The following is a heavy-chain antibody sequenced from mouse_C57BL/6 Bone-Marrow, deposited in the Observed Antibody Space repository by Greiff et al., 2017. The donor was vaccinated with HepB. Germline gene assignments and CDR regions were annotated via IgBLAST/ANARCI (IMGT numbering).Heavy chain of an antibody. CDR1: GYTFTSYG. CDR3: ARRYDYDGY. J-gene: IGHJ2*01. Sequence: VQLQQSGAELARPGASVKLSCKASGYTFTSYGISWVKQRTGQGLEWIGEIYPSNGNTYYNEKFKGKATLTADKSSSTAYMELRSLTSEDSAVYFCARRYDYDGYWGQGTTLTVSS. CDR2: IYPSNGNT. D-gene: IGHD2-4*01. V-gene: IGHV1-81*01.